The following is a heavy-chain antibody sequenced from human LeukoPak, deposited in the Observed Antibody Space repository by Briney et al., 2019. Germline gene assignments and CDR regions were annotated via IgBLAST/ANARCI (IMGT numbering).Heavy chain of an antibody. CDR1: GGTFRTFA. D-gene: IGHD2-15*01. CDR3: ARAGAVVDNWFDP. Sequence: ASVKVSCKASGGTFRTFAISWVRQAPGQGLEWMGWISGYNGKTKYAQKLQDRVTMTTDTSTTTAYMELRSLRFDDMAVYYCARAGAVVDNWFDPWGQGTWSPSPQ. CDR2: ISGYNGKT. V-gene: IGHV1-18*03. J-gene: IGHJ5*02.